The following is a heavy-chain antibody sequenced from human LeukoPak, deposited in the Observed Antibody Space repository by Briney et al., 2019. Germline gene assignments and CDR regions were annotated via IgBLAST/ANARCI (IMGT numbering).Heavy chain of an antibody. J-gene: IGHJ4*02. CDR1: GFPFSRYG. V-gene: IGHV3-30*02. D-gene: IGHD3-10*01. CDR2: IPYDGTNK. Sequence: GGSLRLSCATSGFPFSRYGMHWVRQAPGKGLEWVALIPYDGTNKYYADSVKGRFTISRDNSKNTLYLQMNSLRAEDTAVYYCAKDYYGSGFDYWGQGTLVTVSS. CDR3: AKDYYGSGFDY.